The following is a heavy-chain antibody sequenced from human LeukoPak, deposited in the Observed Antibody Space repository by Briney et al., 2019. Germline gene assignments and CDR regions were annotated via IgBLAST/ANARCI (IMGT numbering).Heavy chain of an antibody. CDR3: ARVGNYDYVWENYRYHYFDY. Sequence: SETLSLTCTVSGGSISGGDYYWSRIRQSPGKGLESIGYIYYTGSTYYNPSLKSRVAMSVDTSKNQFSLKLSSVTAADTAVYYCARVGNYDYVWENYRYHYFDYWGQGTLVTVSS. CDR1: GGSISGGDYY. D-gene: IGHD3-16*02. CDR2: IYYTGST. J-gene: IGHJ4*02. V-gene: IGHV4-30-4*01.